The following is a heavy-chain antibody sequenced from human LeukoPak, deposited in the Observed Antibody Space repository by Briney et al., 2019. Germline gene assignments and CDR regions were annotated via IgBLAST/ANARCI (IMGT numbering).Heavy chain of an antibody. Sequence: SVKVSCKASGFTFTSSAMKWVRQARGQRLEWIGWIVVGSGNTNYAQKFQERVTITRDMSTSTAYMELSSLRSEDTAVYYCAAAGGSLNWFDPWGQGTLVTVSS. V-gene: IGHV1-58*02. CDR3: AAAGGSLNWFDP. D-gene: IGHD1-26*01. J-gene: IGHJ5*02. CDR2: IVVGSGNT. CDR1: GFTFTSSA.